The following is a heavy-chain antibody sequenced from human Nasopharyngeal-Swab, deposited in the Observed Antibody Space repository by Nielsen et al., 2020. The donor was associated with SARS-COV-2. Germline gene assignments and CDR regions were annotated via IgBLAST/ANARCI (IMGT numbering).Heavy chain of an antibody. CDR2: IYYSGST. D-gene: IGHD2-2*01. J-gene: IGHJ3*02. CDR1: GGSVSSGSYY. V-gene: IGHV4-61*01. Sequence: SETLSLTCTVSGGSVSSGSYYWSWIRQPPGKGLEWIGYIYYSGSTNYNPSPKSRVTISVDTSKNQFSLKLSSVTAADTAVYYCARGRQYQLLFIFVEDAFDIWGQGTMVTVSS. CDR3: ARGRQYQLLFIFVEDAFDI.